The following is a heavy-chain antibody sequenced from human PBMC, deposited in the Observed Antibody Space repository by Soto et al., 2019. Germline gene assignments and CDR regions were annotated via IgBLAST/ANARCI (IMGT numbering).Heavy chain of an antibody. CDR1: GFTFSDHY. J-gene: IGHJ6*03. CDR3: ARAGRYGDSKIGYYYYYYMDV. D-gene: IGHD4-17*01. V-gene: IGHV3-72*01. CDR2: TRNKANSYTT. Sequence: GGSLRLSCAASGFTFSDHYMDWVRQAPGKGLEWVGRTRNKANSYTTEYAASVKGRFTISRDDSKNSLYLQMNSLKTEDTAVYYCARAGRYGDSKIGYYYYYYMDVWGKGTTVTVSS.